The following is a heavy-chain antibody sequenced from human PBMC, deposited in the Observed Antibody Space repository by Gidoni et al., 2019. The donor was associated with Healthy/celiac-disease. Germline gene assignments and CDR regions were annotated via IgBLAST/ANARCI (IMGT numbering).Heavy chain of an antibody. CDR2: GSGGST. V-gene: IGHV3-23*01. D-gene: IGHD2-15*01. Sequence: GSGGSTYYADSVKGRFTISRDNSKNTLYLQMNSLRAEDTAVYYCAKEDCSGGSCSGSGVDYWGQGTLVTVSS. J-gene: IGHJ4*02. CDR3: AKEDCSGGSCSGSGVDY.